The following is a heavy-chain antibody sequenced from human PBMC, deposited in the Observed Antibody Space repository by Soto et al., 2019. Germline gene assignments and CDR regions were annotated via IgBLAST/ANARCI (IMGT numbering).Heavy chain of an antibody. D-gene: IGHD3-10*01. J-gene: IGHJ6*02. V-gene: IGHV4-59*01. CDR2: IYYSGST. CDR1: GGSIGSYY. Sequence: PSETLSLTCTVSGGSIGSYYWSWIRQPPGKGLEWIGYIYYSGSTNYNPSLKSRATISVDTSKNQFSLTLSSVTAADTAVYYCARGVAMVRGHYGMDVWGQGTTVTVSS. CDR3: ARGVAMVRGHYGMDV.